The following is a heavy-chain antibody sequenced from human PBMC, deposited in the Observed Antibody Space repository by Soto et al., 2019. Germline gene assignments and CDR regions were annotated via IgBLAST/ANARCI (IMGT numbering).Heavy chain of an antibody. Sequence: EVQLLESGGGLAQPGGSLRLSCAASGFSFSDYAMGWVRLAPGKGLEWVSTVTSNGRSTYYADSVKGRFTVSRDNSQNTLYLQMISLRVEDTAVYYCAKAPTWQWLISFWFDTWGQGDLVTVSS. CDR2: VTSNGRST. D-gene: IGHD6-19*01. CDR1: GFSFSDYA. CDR3: AKAPTWQWLISFWFDT. J-gene: IGHJ5*02. V-gene: IGHV3-23*01.